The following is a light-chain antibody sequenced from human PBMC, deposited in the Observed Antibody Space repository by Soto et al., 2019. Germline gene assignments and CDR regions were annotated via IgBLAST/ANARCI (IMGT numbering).Light chain of an antibody. CDR2: VNI. CDR1: SSNIGAGYD. CDR3: QSYDSSLSGYV. J-gene: IGLJ1*01. Sequence: QSVLAQPPSVSGAPGQRVTISCTGSSSNIGAGYDVHWYQQLPGTAPKLLIYVNINRPSGVPDRFSGSKSGTSASLAITGPQAEDEADYHCQSYDSSLSGYVFETGTKSPS. V-gene: IGLV1-40*01.